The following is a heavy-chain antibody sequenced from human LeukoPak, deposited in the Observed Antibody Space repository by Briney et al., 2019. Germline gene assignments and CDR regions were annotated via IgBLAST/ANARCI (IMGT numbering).Heavy chain of an antibody. Sequence: PGGSLRLSCGASGFTFSTYAMHWVRHAQGKGLERVSTVSATNGNTYHADSAKSRFTTSTDITANTLFLQMNSLAARDTADKYCLKGGGYTTGWFNDWGQGTLVTVSS. J-gene: IGHJ5*02. D-gene: IGHD6-19*01. V-gene: IGHV3-23*01. CDR2: VSATNGNT. CDR1: GFTFSTYA. CDR3: LKGGGYTTGWFND.